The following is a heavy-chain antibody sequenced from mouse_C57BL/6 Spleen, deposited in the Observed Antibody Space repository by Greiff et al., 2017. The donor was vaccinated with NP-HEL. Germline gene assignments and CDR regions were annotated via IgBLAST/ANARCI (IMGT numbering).Heavy chain of an antibody. CDR2: INPSSGYT. D-gene: IGHD2-5*01. J-gene: IGHJ1*03. CDR3: AAYYSNSRWFDV. Sequence: VQLQQSGAELAKPGASVKLSCKASGYTFTSYWMHWVKQRPGQGLEWIGYINPSSGYTKYNQKFKDKATLTADKSSSTAYMQLSCLTYEDSAVYYCAAYYSNSRWFDVWGTGTTVTVSS. V-gene: IGHV1-7*01. CDR1: GYTFTSYW.